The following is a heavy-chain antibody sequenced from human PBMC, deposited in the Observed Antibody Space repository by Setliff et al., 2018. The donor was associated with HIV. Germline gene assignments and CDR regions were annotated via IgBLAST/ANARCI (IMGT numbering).Heavy chain of an antibody. J-gene: IGHJ4*02. CDR2: IFVGDSTT. V-gene: IGHV1-46*01. CDR3: AREGPKTYYFDY. Sequence: ASVKVSCKTSGYAFTSYHIHWVRQAPGQGLEWMGKIFVGDSTTHYAQKFQGRVTWTSDTSTNTVYMELSSLRSEDTAVYYCAREGPKTYYFDYWGQGTQVTVSS. CDR1: GYAFTSYH.